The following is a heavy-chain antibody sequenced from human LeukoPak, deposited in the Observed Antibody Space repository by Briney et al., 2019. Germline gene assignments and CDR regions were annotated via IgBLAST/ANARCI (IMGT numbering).Heavy chain of an antibody. CDR1: GGTFSSYA. J-gene: IGHJ3*01. Sequence: ASVKVSCKASGGTFSSYAISWVRQAPGQGLEWMGGIIPIFGTANYAQKFQGRVTITADESTSTAYMELSSLTSDDTAVYYCASKGDGSCDSSLCQGAFDFWGQGSVVTVSS. D-gene: IGHD2-21*01. CDR2: IIPIFGTA. CDR3: ASKGDGSCDSSLCQGAFDF. V-gene: IGHV1-69*13.